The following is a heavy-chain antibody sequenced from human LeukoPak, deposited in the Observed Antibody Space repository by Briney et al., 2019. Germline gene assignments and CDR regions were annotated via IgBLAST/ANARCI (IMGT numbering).Heavy chain of an antibody. CDR3: ARVLLGGSGSYLDAFDI. D-gene: IGHD3-10*01. CDR2: ITTSSSYI. J-gene: IGHJ3*02. CDR1: GFTFSSYS. Sequence: GGSLRLSCAASGFTFSSYSMNWIRQAPGKGLELVSSITTSSSYIHYADSVKGRFTISRDNAKNSLYLQMNSLRAEDTAVYYCARVLLGGSGSYLDAFDIWGQGTMVTVSS. V-gene: IGHV3-21*01.